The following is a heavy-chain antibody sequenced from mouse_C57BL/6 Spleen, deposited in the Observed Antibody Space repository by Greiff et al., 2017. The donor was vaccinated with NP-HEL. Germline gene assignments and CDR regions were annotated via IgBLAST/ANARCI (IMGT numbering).Heavy chain of an antibody. D-gene: IGHD1-1*02. Sequence: EVKLLESGPGMVKPSQSLSLTCTVTGYSITSGYDWHWIRHFPGNKLEWMGYISYSGSTNYNPSLKSRISITHDTSKNHFFLKLNSVTTEDTATYYCARDEVAPFAYWGQGTLVTVSA. CDR2: ISYSGST. J-gene: IGHJ3*01. CDR3: ARDEVAPFAY. CDR1: GYSITSGYD. V-gene: IGHV3-1*01.